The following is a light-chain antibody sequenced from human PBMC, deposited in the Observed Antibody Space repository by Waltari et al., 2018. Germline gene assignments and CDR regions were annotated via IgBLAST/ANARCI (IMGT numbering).Light chain of an antibody. CDR1: SNDIWSYNR. CDR2: EVN. Sequence: QSALTLPASVSGSPGQSISISCTGTSNDIWSYNRASWYQHHPGKAPKLLIYEVNKPPSGVSGRFSGSKSGNTASLTISGLQAEDEGDYYCCSYRGGHSWVFGGGAKLTVL. CDR3: CSYRGGHSWV. J-gene: IGLJ3*02. V-gene: IGLV2-23*02.